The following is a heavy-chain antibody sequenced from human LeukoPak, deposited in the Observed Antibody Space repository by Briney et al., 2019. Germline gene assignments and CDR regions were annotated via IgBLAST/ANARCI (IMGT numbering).Heavy chain of an antibody. V-gene: IGHV3-33*06. CDR3: AKEGDRGEALYYYYMDV. J-gene: IGHJ6*03. Sequence: QSGGSLRLSCAASGFMFSDYGMHWVRQAPGKGLDWEAAIWYDGSNIFYADSVKGRFTISRDNSKNALYLQMNSLRAEDTADYYCAKEGDRGEALYYYYMDVWGNGTTFTVSS. CDR2: IWYDGSNI. D-gene: IGHD3-10*01. CDR1: GFMFSDYG.